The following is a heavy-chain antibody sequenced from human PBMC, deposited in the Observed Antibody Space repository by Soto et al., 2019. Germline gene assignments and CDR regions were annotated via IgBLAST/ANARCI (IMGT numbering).Heavy chain of an antibody. Sequence: QVQLVESGGGVVQPGRSLRLSCAASGFTFSSYGMQWVRQAPGKVLEWVAVRGFDGSNKYYADSVKGRFTISRDNSNNPLYLQMNSLRAEDTAVYYCARHWESYMDYWGQGTLVTVSS. V-gene: IGHV3-33*01. D-gene: IGHD3-16*01. CDR3: ARHWESYMDY. J-gene: IGHJ4*02. CDR1: GFTFSSYG. CDR2: RGFDGSNK.